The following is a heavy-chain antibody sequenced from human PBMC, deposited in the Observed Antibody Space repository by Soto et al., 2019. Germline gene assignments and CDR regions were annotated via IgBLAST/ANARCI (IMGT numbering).Heavy chain of an antibody. D-gene: IGHD3-22*01. V-gene: IGHV3-23*01. Sequence: GGSLRLSCAASGFTFSISSMNWVRQAPGKGLEWVSAISGSDGSTYYADSVKGRFTISRDNSKNTLYLQMNSLRAEDTAVYYCAKGDDYYDSSGYPWLDYWGQGTLVTVSS. CDR1: GFTFSISS. CDR2: ISGSDGST. CDR3: AKGDDYYDSSGYPWLDY. J-gene: IGHJ4*02.